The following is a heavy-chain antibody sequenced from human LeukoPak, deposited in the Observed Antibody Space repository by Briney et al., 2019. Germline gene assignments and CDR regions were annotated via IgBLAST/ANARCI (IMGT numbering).Heavy chain of an antibody. CDR3: ARVWSSGYYYPYYFDY. Sequence: SETLSLTCTVSGGSVSSGSYYWSWIRQPPGKGLGWIGYIYYSGSTNYNPSLKSRVTISVDTSKNQFSLKLSSVTAADTAVYYCARVWSSGYYYPYYFDYWGQGTLVTVSS. J-gene: IGHJ4*02. CDR1: GGSVSSGSYY. CDR2: IYYSGST. D-gene: IGHD3-22*01. V-gene: IGHV4-61*01.